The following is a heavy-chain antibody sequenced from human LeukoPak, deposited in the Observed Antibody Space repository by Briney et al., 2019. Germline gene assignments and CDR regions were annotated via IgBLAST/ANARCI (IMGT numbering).Heavy chain of an antibody. D-gene: IGHD5-18*01. J-gene: IGHJ3*02. CDR2: IYYSGST. V-gene: IGHV4-39*01. Sequence: SSETLSLTCTVSGGSISSSSYSWGWIRQPPGKGLEWIGSIYYSGSTYYNPSLKSRVTISVDTSKNQFSLKLSSVTAADTAVYYCARAVADTAMVTFSAFDIWGQGTMVTVSS. CDR1: GGSISSSSYS. CDR3: ARAVADTAMVTFSAFDI.